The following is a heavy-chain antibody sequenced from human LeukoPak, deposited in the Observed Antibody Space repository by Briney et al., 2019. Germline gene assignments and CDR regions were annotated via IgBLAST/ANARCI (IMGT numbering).Heavy chain of an antibody. Sequence: SVTVSCTASGGTFSSYAISWVRQAPGQGLEWMGGIIPIFGTANYAQKFQGRVTITADESTSTAYMELSSLRSEDTAVYYCARGGSDDHDAFDIWGQGTMVTVSS. CDR3: ARGGSDDHDAFDI. J-gene: IGHJ3*02. CDR2: IIPIFGTA. D-gene: IGHD1-26*01. CDR1: GGTFSSYA. V-gene: IGHV1-69*13.